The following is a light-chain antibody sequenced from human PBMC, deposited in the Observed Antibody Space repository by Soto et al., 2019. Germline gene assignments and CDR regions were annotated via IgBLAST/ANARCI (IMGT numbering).Light chain of an antibody. CDR3: QQYADSPVT. CDR2: RTL. V-gene: IGKV3-20*01. CDR1: QTVRNGY. J-gene: IGKJ4*01. Sequence: EIVLTQSPGFLSVSPGERATLSCRASQTVRNGYLAWYQHKAGQAPRLLIYRTLSRAAGIPDRFSGSGSGTDVTLTISRLEAEDFAVYSCQQYADSPVTFGGGTEVEIK.